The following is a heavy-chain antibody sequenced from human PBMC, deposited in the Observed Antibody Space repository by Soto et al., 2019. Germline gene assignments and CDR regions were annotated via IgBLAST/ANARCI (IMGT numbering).Heavy chain of an antibody. CDR2: ISGSGGST. J-gene: IGHJ4*02. V-gene: IGHV3-23*01. Sequence: EVQLLESGGGLVQPGGSLRLSCAASGFTFNSYAMSWVRQAPGKGMEWVSAISGSGGSTYYADSVKGRFTISRDNSKNTLYLHRNSLRAEDTADYDSAKGSGNPNDYWGQGTLVTVSS. D-gene: IGHD6-25*01. CDR3: AKGSGNPNDY. CDR1: GFTFNSYA.